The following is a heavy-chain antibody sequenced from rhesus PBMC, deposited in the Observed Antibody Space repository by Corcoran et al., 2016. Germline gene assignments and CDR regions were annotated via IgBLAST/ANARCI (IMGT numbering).Heavy chain of an antibody. CDR3: TSYGSTSFDY. CDR1: GYTFTSYY. V-gene: IGHV1S9*01. J-gene: IGHJ4*01. D-gene: IGHD4-29*01. Sequence: QVQLVQSGAEVKKPGASVKLSCKASGYTFTSYYINWGRQAPGQVLEWIGCGNPSNGYTDYAQKFQDRVTMTRDTSTSTAYMELSSLRSEDTAVYYCTSYGSTSFDYWGQGVLVTVSS. CDR2: GNPSNGYT.